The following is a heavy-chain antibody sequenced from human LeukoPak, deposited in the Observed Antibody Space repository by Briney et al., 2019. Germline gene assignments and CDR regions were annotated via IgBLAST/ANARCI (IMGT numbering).Heavy chain of an antibody. D-gene: IGHD3-10*01. CDR3: TRHGSAFDY. CDR2: IRNKAYGGTT. Sequence: GGSLRLSCTASGFTFGDYAMSWVRQAPGKGLQWVGFIRNKAYGGTTEYAASVKGRFTISRDDSKSIAYLQMNSLKTEDTAVYYCTRHGSAFDYWGQGTLVTVSS. V-gene: IGHV3-49*04. J-gene: IGHJ4*02. CDR1: GFTFGDYA.